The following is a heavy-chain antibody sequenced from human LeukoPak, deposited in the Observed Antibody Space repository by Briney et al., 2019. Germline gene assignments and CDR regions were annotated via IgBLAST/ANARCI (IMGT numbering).Heavy chain of an antibody. CDR3: AREGRSSSPMDY. CDR1: GYSFNSYW. CDR2: IYPGDSDT. Sequence: GESLKISCKGSGYSFNSYWIVWLRQMPGKGLEWMGIIYPGDSDTRYSPSFQGQVTISADKSISTAYLQWGSLKASDTAMYYCAREGRSSSPMDYWGQGTLVTVSS. J-gene: IGHJ4*02. D-gene: IGHD6-6*01. V-gene: IGHV5-51*01.